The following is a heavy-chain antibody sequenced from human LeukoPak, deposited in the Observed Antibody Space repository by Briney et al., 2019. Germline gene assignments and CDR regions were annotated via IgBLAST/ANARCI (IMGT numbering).Heavy chain of an antibody. CDR3: AKGASTSCFDY. J-gene: IGHJ4*02. V-gene: IGHV3-23*01. CDR2: ISGSGGGT. D-gene: IGHD2-2*01. Sequence: VGSLRLSCAAAGFTFSSYAMSWVRPAPGRGLEWGSAISGSGGGTYYADSVKGRFTISRDNSKNTLYLQMNSLRAEDTAVYYCAKGASTSCFDYWGQGTLVTVSS. CDR1: GFTFSSYA.